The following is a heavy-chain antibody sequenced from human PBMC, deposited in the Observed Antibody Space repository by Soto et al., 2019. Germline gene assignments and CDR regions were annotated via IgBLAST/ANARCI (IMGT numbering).Heavy chain of an antibody. J-gene: IGHJ5*02. CDR3: ARPDCSSTSCYPGNRFDP. CDR1: GFTFSSYA. V-gene: IGHV3-30-3*01. D-gene: IGHD2-2*01. CDR2: ISYDGSNK. Sequence: ALRLSCAASGFTFSSYAMHWVRQAPGKGLEWVAVISYDGSNKYYADSVKGRFTISRDNSKNTLYLQMNSLRTEDTAVYYCARPDCSSTSCYPGNRFDPWGQGTLVTVSS.